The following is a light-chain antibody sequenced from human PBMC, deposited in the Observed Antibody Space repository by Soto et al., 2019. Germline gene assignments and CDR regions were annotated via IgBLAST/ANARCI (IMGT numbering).Light chain of an antibody. CDR3: QQYGSSIVT. J-gene: IGKJ3*01. CDR2: RAS. Sequence: EIVLTQSPGTLSLSPGERASLSCRASQSVSSSYLAWYQQKPGQAPRLLIYRASSRATGIPDRYSGSGSGTDFTLTISRLEPEDFAVYYCQQYGSSIVTFGPGTKVDIK. CDR1: QSVSSSY. V-gene: IGKV3-20*01.